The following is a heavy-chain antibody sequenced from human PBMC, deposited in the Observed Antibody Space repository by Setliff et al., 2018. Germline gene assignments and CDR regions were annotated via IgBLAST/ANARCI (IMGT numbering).Heavy chain of an antibody. V-gene: IGHV4-39*07. CDR2: IYHSGSS. Sequence: SETLSLTCTVSGGSISSMSYYWGWIRQPPGKGLEWIGSIYHSGSSYYNSSLRSRVTISVDTSKNQFSLILRSVTAADTAVYYCARYNSSAACFDLWGPGTLVTVSS. CDR3: ARYNSSAACFDL. J-gene: IGHJ5*02. CDR1: GGSISSMSYY. D-gene: IGHD1-20*01.